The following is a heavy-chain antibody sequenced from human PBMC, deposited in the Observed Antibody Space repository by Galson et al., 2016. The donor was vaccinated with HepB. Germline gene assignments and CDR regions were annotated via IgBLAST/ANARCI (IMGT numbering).Heavy chain of an antibody. CDR2: TSPGDSYP. V-gene: IGHV5-51*01. D-gene: IGHD2-8*01. J-gene: IGHJ2*01. Sequence: QSGAEVKQPGESLKISCKGSGYSFSSYWIGWVRQMPGKGLEWMGITSPGDSYPRYSPSFQGQVTVSADKSINTAYLQWSSLKASDAAMYYCARRSVSYWYFDLWGRGTLVTVSS. CDR3: ARRSVSYWYFDL. CDR1: GYSFSSYW.